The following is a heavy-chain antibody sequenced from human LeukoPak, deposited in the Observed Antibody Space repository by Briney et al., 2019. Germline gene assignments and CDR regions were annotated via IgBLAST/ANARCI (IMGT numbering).Heavy chain of an antibody. CDR2: INTNTGNP. CDR1: GYTFSTYP. D-gene: IGHD6-19*01. CDR3: ARDGAVAGLDY. J-gene: IGHJ4*02. Sequence: ASVKVSCKASGYTFSTYPINWVRQAPGQGLEWMGWINTNTGNPTYAQGFTGRFVFSLDTSVSTAYLQISSLKAEDTAVYYCARDGAVAGLDYWGQGTLVTVSS. V-gene: IGHV7-4-1*02.